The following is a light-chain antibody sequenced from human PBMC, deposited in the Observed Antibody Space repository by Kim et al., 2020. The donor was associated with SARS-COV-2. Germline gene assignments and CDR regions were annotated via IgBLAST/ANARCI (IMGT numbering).Light chain of an antibody. CDR2: GAS. V-gene: IGKV3-20*01. CDR1: QYVTTSY. J-gene: IGKJ2*01. Sequence: EIVLTQSPGTLSLSPGERATLSCRASQYVTTSYLAWYQQTPGQAPRLLIYGASHRATGIPDRFSGSGFGTDFTLTISRLEPEDFAVYYCQQYGSSPYTFGQGTKLEI. CDR3: QQYGSSPYT.